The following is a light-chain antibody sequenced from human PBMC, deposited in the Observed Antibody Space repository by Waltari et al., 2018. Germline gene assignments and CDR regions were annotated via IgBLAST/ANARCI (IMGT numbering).Light chain of an antibody. V-gene: IGKV1-9*01. Sequence: DIQLTQSPSFLSASVGDRVTITCRASEGLSSYLDWYQQRPRRASKLLIYSASNLQSGVPSRFSGSGSGTEFTLTISSLQPEDFATYYCQKLNSYPPTTFGQGTRLEIK. CDR1: EGLSSY. J-gene: IGKJ5*01. CDR2: SAS. CDR3: QKLNSYPPTT.